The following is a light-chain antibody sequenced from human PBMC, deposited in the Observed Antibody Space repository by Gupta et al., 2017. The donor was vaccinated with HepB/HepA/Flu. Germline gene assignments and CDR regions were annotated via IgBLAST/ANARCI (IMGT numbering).Light chain of an antibody. CDR1: SSDVGGYKY. CDR3: CSYADSYTYV. Sequence: QSALTQPRSVSGSPGQSVTISCTGTSSDVGGYKYVSWYQQHPGKAPKLMIYDVSKRPSGVPDRFSGSKSGNTASLTISGLQAEDEADYYCCSYADSYTYVFGTGTEVTVL. V-gene: IGLV2-11*01. CDR2: DVS. J-gene: IGLJ1*01.